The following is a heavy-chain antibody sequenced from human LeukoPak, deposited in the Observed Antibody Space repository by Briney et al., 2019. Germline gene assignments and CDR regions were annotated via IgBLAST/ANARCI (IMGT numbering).Heavy chain of an antibody. V-gene: IGHV4-59*12. CDR1: GGSFSGYY. CDR2: IYYSGST. J-gene: IGHJ4*02. CDR3: ARESSSWKGYCFDY. Sequence: KTSETLSLTYAVYGGSFSGYYWSWIRQPPGKGLEWIGYIYYSGSTNYNPSLKSRVTISVDTSKNQFSLKLSSVTAADTAVYYCARESSSWKGYCFDYWGQGTLVTVSS. D-gene: IGHD6-13*01.